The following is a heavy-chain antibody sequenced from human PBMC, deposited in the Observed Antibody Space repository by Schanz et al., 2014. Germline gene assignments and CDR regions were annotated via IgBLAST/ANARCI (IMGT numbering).Heavy chain of an antibody. CDR2: ISGYNGNT. CDR3: ARTGYDPSLTH. Sequence: QVQLVQSGAEVKKPGASVKVSCKASGYMFASYGISWVRQAPGQGLEWMGWISGYNGNTKNAQKFQGRVTFTADKSTSTAFLEVNSLRSEDTAVYYCARTGYDPSLTHWGQGTLVTVSS. V-gene: IGHV1-18*04. CDR1: GYMFASYG. J-gene: IGHJ4*02. D-gene: IGHD5-12*01.